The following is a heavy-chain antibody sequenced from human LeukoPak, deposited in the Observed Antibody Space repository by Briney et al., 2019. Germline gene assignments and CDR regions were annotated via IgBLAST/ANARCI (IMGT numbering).Heavy chain of an antibody. CDR2: INPNSGGT. D-gene: IGHD3-10*01. J-gene: IGHJ5*02. Sequence: ASVKVSCKASGYTFTGYYMHWVRQAPGQGLEWMGWINPNSGGTNYAQKFQGRVTMTRDTSISTAYMELSRLRSDDTAMYYCARDRGPMVRGVLFSPHNYFDPWGQGTLVTVSS. V-gene: IGHV1-2*02. CDR3: ARDRGPMVRGVLFSPHNYFDP. CDR1: GYTFTGYY.